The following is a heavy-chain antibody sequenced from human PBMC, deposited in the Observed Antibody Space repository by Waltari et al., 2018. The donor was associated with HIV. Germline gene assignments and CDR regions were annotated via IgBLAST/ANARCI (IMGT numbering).Heavy chain of an antibody. D-gene: IGHD1-26*01. CDR3: ARVIRALSGTYSSYYFDF. Sequence: QVHLQESGPGLVPPSATLSLTCSVSGNTFNSPSSWGWLRQAPGKGLQWVAATSQTGSAINHASLKSRVSVSFDTSNDQLSLKLRSVTAADTALYFCARVIRALSGTYSSYYFDFWGQGIMVTVSS. J-gene: IGHJ4*02. V-gene: IGHV4-38-2*02. CDR2: TSQTGSA. CDR1: GNTFNSPSS.